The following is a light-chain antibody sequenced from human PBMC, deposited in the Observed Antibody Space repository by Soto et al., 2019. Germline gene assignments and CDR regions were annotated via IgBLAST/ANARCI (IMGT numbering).Light chain of an antibody. CDR1: QSVSSN. CDR2: GAS. CDR3: HPYNNWPLT. J-gene: IGKJ4*01. Sequence: EIVMTHSPATLSVSPGERATLSCRASQSVSSNLAWYQQKPCQAPRLLIYGASTRATGIPARFSGSGSGTEVTLTISSLQSEDFSVYYCHPYNNWPLTFGGGTKGESK. V-gene: IGKV3-15*01.